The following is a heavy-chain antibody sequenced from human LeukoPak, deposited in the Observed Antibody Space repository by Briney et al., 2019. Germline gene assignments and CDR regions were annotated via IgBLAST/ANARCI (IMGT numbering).Heavy chain of an antibody. D-gene: IGHD1-26*01. J-gene: IGHJ6*02. Sequence: GGSLRLSCAASGFTFSSYEMNWVRQAPGKGLEWVSYISSSGSTIYYADSVKGRFTISRDNAKNSLYLQMNSLRAEDTAVYYCAREGAVGASPGMDVWGQGTTVTVSS. CDR3: AREGAVGASPGMDV. CDR1: GFTFSSYE. CDR2: ISSSGSTI. V-gene: IGHV3-48*03.